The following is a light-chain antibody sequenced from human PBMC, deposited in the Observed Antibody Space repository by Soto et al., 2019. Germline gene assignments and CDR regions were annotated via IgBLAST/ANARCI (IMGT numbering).Light chain of an antibody. CDR1: SSNIGAGYD. CDR3: QYYDSSLSGSVV. V-gene: IGLV1-40*01. J-gene: IGLJ2*01. CDR2: GNS. Sequence: QSVLTQPPSVSGAPGQRVTISCTGSSSNIGAGYDVLWYQQLPGTAPKLLIYGNSNRPSGVPDRFSGSKSGTSASLAITGLQAEDEADYYCQYYDSSLSGSVVFGGGTKLTVL.